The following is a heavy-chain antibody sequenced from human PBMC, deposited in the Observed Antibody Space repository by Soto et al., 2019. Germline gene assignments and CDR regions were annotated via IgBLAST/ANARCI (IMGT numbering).Heavy chain of an antibody. V-gene: IGHV4-61*01. CDR1: GGSVSSGSYY. Sequence: QVQLQESGPGLVKPSETLSLTCTVSGGSVSSGSYYWSWIRQPPGKGLEWIGYIYYSGSTNYNPSLKSRVTISVDTSKNQFSLKLSSVTAADTAVYYCERGHGDHGADWFDPWGQGTLVTVSS. J-gene: IGHJ5*02. D-gene: IGHD4-17*01. CDR3: ERGHGDHGADWFDP. CDR2: IYYSGST.